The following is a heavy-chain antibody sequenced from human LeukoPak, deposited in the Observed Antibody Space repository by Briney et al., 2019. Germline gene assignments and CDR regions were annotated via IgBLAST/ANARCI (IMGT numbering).Heavy chain of an antibody. CDR1: GGSSSSYY. CDR3: ARGRVVPRSYWSFDL. CDR2: INHSGST. V-gene: IGHV4-34*01. Sequence: SETLSLTCAVYGGSSSSYYWSWIRQPPGKGLEWIGEINHSGSTNYNPSLKSRVTISVDTSKNQFSLKLSSVTAADTAVYYCARGRVVPRSYWSFDLWGRGTLVTVSS. J-gene: IGHJ2*01. D-gene: IGHD2-2*01.